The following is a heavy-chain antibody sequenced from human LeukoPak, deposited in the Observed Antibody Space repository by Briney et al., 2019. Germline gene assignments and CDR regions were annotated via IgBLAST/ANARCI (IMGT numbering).Heavy chain of an antibody. V-gene: IGHV2-5*02. CDR3: AHRLVDYGDFDNWFDP. D-gene: IGHD4-17*01. Sequence: ESGPTLVNPTQTLTLTCTFSGFSFSTSGAGVGWIRQPPGKALEWLALIYWDDDKRYSPSLKSRLTITKDTSKNQVVLTMTNMDPVDTATYYCAHRLVDYGDFDNWFDPWGQGTLVTVSS. CDR1: GFSFSTSGAG. CDR2: IYWDDDK. J-gene: IGHJ5*02.